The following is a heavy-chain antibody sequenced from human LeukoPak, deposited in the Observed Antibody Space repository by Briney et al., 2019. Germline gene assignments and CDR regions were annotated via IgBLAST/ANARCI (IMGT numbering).Heavy chain of an antibody. CDR2: IYHSGST. D-gene: IGHD4-17*01. J-gene: IGHJ5*02. CDR3: ARGAYGDYST. CDR1: GGSISSGGYY. Sequence: SETLSLTCTVSGGSISSGGYYWGWIRQPPGKGLEWIGYIYHSGSTYYNPSLKSRVTISVDRSKNQFSLKLSSVTAADTAVYYCARGAYGDYSTWGQGTLVTVSS. V-gene: IGHV4-30-2*01.